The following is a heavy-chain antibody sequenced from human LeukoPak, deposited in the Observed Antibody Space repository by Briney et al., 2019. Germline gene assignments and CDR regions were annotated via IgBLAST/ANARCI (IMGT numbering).Heavy chain of an antibody. CDR3: AKTSYGGLDY. D-gene: IGHD5-18*01. CDR2: ISGDGGST. Sequence: GGSLRLSCAASGFTFDDYGMSWVRQAPGKGLEWVSLISGDGGSTYYADSVKGRFTISRDNSKNSLYLQMNSLRTEDTALYYCAKTSYGGLDYWGQGTLVTVSS. V-gene: IGHV3-43*02. J-gene: IGHJ4*02. CDR1: GFTFDDYG.